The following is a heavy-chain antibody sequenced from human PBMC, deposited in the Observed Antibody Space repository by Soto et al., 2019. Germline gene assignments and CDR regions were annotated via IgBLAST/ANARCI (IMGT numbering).Heavy chain of an antibody. J-gene: IGHJ3*02. CDR3: ARHPVETAMVDAFDI. CDR1: GGSISSSSYY. Sequence: PSETLSLTCTVSGGSISSSSYYWGWIRQPPGKGLEWIGSIYYSGSTYYNPSLKSRVTISVDTSKNQFSLKLSSVTAADTAVFYCARHPVETAMVDAFDIWGQGTMVTVSS. CDR2: IYYSGST. D-gene: IGHD5-18*01. V-gene: IGHV4-39*01.